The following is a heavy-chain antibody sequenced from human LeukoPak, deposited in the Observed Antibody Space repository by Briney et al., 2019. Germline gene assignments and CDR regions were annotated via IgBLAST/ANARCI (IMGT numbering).Heavy chain of an antibody. Sequence: GGSLRLSCAASGFTFSSYAMHWVRQAPGKGLEWVAFIRYDGSNKYYADSVKGRFTISRDNSKNTLYLQMNSLRAEDTAVYYCAKDHVDTAMVFGSDYWGQGTLVTVSS. CDR2: IRYDGSNK. D-gene: IGHD5-18*01. CDR1: GFTFSSYA. V-gene: IGHV3-30*02. J-gene: IGHJ4*02. CDR3: AKDHVDTAMVFGSDY.